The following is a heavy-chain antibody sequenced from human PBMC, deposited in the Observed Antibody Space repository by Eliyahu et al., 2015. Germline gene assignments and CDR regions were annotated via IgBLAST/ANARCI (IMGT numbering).Heavy chain of an antibody. CDR2: IIPILGIA. D-gene: IGHD5-18*01. CDR3: AVAYSYHYYYYGMDV. V-gene: IGHV1-69*04. J-gene: IGHJ6*02. CDR1: GGTFXSXA. Sequence: QVQLVQSGAEVKKPXSSVKVSCKVSGGTFXSXAISWVRQAPGQGLEWMGRIIPILGIANYAQKFQGRVTITADKSTSTAYMELSSLRSEDTAVYYCAVAYSYHYYYYGMDVWGQGTTVTVSS.